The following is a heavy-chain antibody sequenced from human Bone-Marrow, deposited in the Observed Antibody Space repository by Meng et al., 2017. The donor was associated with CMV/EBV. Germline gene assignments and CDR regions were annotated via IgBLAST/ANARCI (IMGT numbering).Heavy chain of an antibody. CDR1: GYTFTSYG. CDR2: INPYNGNT. CDR3: ARGSPRGFGELFVPDY. D-gene: IGHD3-10*01. J-gene: IGHJ4*02. V-gene: IGHV1-18*01. Sequence: ASVKVSCKTSGYTFTSYGIIWVRQAPGQGLEWMGWINPYNGNTAYAQKMQDRVNMTTDTSTNTVYMELRSLRSDDTAIFYCARGSPRGFGELFVPDYWGQGKLVTVSS.